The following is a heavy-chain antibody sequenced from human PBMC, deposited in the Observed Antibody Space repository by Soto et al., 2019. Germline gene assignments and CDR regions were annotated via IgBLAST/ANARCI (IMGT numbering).Heavy chain of an antibody. CDR2: INHSGST. Sequence: KPSETLSLTCAVYGGSFSGYYWSWIRQPPGKGLEWIGEINHSGSTNYNPSLKSRVTISVDTSKNQFSLKLSSVTAADTAVYYCAMYYDFWSGPLRYGMDVWGQGTTVTVSS. CDR3: AMYYDFWSGPLRYGMDV. CDR1: GGSFSGYY. J-gene: IGHJ6*02. D-gene: IGHD3-3*01. V-gene: IGHV4-34*01.